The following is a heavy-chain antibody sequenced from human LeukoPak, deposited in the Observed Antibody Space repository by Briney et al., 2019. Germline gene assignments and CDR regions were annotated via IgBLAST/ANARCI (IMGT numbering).Heavy chain of an antibody. CDR2: ISYDGSNK. J-gene: IGHJ4*02. Sequence: GGSLRLSCAASGFTFRSYGMHWVRQAPGKGLEWVAVISYDGSNKYYADSVKGRFTISRDNSKSTLYLQMSSLRAEDTAVYYCAVGSGYYYSRFDYWGQGTLVTVSS. V-gene: IGHV3-30*03. CDR1: GFTFRSYG. D-gene: IGHD3-22*01. CDR3: AVGSGYYYSRFDY.